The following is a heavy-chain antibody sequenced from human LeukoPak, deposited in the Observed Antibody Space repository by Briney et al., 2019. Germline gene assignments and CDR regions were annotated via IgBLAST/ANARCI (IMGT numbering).Heavy chain of an antibody. CDR2: IDTDGSDR. V-gene: IGHV3-74*01. CDR3: ARGGFIVGANQYFQW. CDR1: GFTFDRHW. J-gene: IGHJ4*02. D-gene: IGHD3-16*02. Sequence: PGGSLRLSCVASGFTFDRHWVHWVRQAPGKGLVWVSRIDTDGSDRGYAESVKGRFTISRDNTKNTLYLQMDSLRVEDTAVYYCARGGFIVGANQYFQWWGQGTRVIVSS.